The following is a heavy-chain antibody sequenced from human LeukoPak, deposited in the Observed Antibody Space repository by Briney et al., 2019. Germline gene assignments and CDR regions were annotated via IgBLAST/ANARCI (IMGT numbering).Heavy chain of an antibody. CDR3: ARLYDILTGYLLYPLDY. CDR2: ISSSSSYI. D-gene: IGHD3-9*01. J-gene: IGHJ4*02. CDR1: GFTFSSYS. V-gene: IGHV3-21*01. Sequence: GRSLRLSCAASGFTFSSYSMNWVRQAPGKGLEWVSSISSSSSYIYYADSVKGRFTISRDNAKNSLYLQMNSLRAEDTAVYYCARLYDILTGYLLYPLDYWGQGTLVTVSS.